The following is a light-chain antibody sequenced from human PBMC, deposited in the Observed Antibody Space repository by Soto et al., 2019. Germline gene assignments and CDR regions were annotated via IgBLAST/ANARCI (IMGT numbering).Light chain of an antibody. CDR1: QDISNY. Sequence: DIQMTQSPSSPSASVGDRVTITCQASQDISNYLNWYQQKPGKAPKLLIYDASNLETGVPSRFSGSGSGTDFTFTISSLQPEDIATYYCQQYDNLRITFGQGTRLEIK. V-gene: IGKV1-33*01. CDR3: QQYDNLRIT. J-gene: IGKJ5*01. CDR2: DAS.